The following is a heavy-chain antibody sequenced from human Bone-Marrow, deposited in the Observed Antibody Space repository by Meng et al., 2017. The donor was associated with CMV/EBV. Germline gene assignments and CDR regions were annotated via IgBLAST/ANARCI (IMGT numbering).Heavy chain of an antibody. CDR2: ISSSSSYI. CDR3: ARAEGVEYYDFWSGRGYYYYYGMDV. J-gene: IGHJ6*02. CDR1: GFTFSSYS. V-gene: IGHV3-21*01. Sequence: GESLKISCAASGFTFSSYSMNWVRQAPGKGREWVSSISSSSSYIYYADSVKGRFTTSRDNAKNSLYLQMNSLRAEDTAVYYCARAEGVEYYDFWSGRGYYYYYGMDVWGQGTTVTVSS. D-gene: IGHD3-3*01.